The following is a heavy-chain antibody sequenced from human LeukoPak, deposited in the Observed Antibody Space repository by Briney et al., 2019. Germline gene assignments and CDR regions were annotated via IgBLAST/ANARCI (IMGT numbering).Heavy chain of an antibody. CDR2: ISSSSSCI. D-gene: IGHD6-19*01. J-gene: IGHJ4*02. CDR3: ARDGEYSSGSFDY. V-gene: IGHV3-21*01. CDR1: GFTFSSYS. Sequence: GGSLRLSCAASGFTFSSYSMNWVRQAPGKGLEWVSSISSSSSCIYYADSVKGRFTISRDNAKNSLYLQMNSLRAEDTAVYYCARDGEYSSGSFDYWGQGTLVTVSS.